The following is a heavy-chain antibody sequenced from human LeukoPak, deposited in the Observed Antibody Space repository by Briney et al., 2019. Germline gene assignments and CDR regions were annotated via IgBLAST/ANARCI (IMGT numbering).Heavy chain of an antibody. CDR2: IYYSGST. Sequence: SETLSLTCTVSGGSISSYYWSWIRQPPGKGLEWIGYIYYSGSTNYNPSLKSRVTISVDTSKNQFSLKLSSVTAADTAVYYCARGMGADRGYSFDPWGQGTLVTVSS. V-gene: IGHV4-59*12. D-gene: IGHD1-26*01. CDR3: ARGMGADRGYSFDP. CDR1: GGSISSYY. J-gene: IGHJ5*02.